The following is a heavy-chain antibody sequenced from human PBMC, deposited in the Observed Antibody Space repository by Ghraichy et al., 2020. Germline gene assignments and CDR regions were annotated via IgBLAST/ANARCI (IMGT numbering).Heavy chain of an antibody. D-gene: IGHD6-6*01. CDR2: IHYSGST. Sequence: SETLSLTCTVSGGSISSYYWSWIRQPPGKGLEWIGYIHYSGSTNYNASLKSRATISVDTSKNQFSLKLSAVSAADTAVYFCARVWISSSSGGRHFDPWGQGTLVTVSS. CDR1: GGSISSYY. V-gene: IGHV4-59*01. CDR3: ARVWISSSSGGRHFDP. J-gene: IGHJ5*02.